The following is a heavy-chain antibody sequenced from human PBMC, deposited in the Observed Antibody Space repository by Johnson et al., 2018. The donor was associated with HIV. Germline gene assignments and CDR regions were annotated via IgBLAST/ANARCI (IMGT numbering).Heavy chain of an antibody. CDR3: AREGPSERAGFDI. CDR1: GFTFDDYG. Sequence: VQLVESGGGVVRPGGSLRLSCAASGFTFDDYGMSWVSQAPGKGLEWVADIKCDGSEKYYVDSVKGRFTISRDNARNTLYLQMNSLRADDTAVYYCAREGPSERAGFDIWGQGTMVTVSS. V-gene: IGHV3-7*01. J-gene: IGHJ3*02. CDR2: IKCDGSEK.